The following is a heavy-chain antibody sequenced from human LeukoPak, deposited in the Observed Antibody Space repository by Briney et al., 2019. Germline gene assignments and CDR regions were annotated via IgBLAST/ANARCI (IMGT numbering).Heavy chain of an antibody. Sequence: SETLSLTCTVSGVSISSSSYYWGWIRQPPGKGLEWIGSIYYSGSTYYNPSLKSRVTISVDTSKNQFSLKLSSVTAADTAVYYCARPAAMELPGGLYFDYWGQGTLVTVSS. CDR3: ARPAAMELPGGLYFDY. V-gene: IGHV4-39*01. J-gene: IGHJ4*02. CDR1: GVSISSSSYY. CDR2: IYYSGST. D-gene: IGHD1-7*01.